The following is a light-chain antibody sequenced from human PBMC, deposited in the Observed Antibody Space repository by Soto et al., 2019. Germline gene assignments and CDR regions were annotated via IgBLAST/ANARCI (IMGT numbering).Light chain of an antibody. V-gene: IGKV3-20*01. CDR3: HQYDSYSWT. Sequence: EIVLTQSPGTLSLSPGERATLSCRASQSVSSSYLAWYQQKPGQAPRLLIYGASSRATGIPDRFSGSGSGTDFTLTISSLQPDDFATYFCHQYDSYSWTFGQGTKVDIK. CDR1: QSVSSSY. CDR2: GAS. J-gene: IGKJ1*01.